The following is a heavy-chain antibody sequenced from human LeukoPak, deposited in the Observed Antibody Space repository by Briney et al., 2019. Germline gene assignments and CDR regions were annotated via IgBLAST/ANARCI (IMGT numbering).Heavy chain of an antibody. V-gene: IGHV3-23*01. CDR2: TSASGGST. CDR1: GFTFSTYG. CDR3: AKRSAYGGNWNYFDY. J-gene: IGHJ4*02. D-gene: IGHD4-23*01. Sequence: WGSLRLSCAASGFTFSTYGMSWVRQAPGKGLEWVSATSASGGSTYYADSVKGRFTISRDNSKNTLYLQMNSLRAEDTAVYYCAKRSAYGGNWNYFDYWGQGTLVTVSS.